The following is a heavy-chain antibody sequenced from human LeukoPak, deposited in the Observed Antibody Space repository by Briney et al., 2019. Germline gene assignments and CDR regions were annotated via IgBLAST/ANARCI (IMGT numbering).Heavy chain of an antibody. V-gene: IGHV1-2*02. D-gene: IGHD6-13*01. CDR1: GYTVTRYY. CDR2: INPNSVGT. J-gene: IGHJ4*02. Sequence: VSVKPSCTASGYTVTRYYMHWGPGAARHRREGLSGINPNSVGTNHATTIQGRVTMTRHPSISPAYMELSRLSSDDTAVYYCARGIAAAVPNYWGQGTLVTVSS. CDR3: ARGIAAAVPNY.